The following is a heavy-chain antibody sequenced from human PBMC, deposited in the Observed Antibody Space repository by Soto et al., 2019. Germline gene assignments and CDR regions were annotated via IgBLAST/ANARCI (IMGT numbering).Heavy chain of an antibody. CDR2: IRGSGGST. Sequence: GGSLRLSCAASGFTFSSYAMSWVRQAPGKGLEWVSAIRGSGGSTYYADSVKGRFTISRDNSKNTLYLQMNSLRAEYTAVYYCAKEIAARPGDYYYYGMDVWGQGTTVTVSS. V-gene: IGHV3-23*01. CDR1: GFTFSSYA. J-gene: IGHJ6*02. CDR3: AKEIAARPGDYYYYGMDV. D-gene: IGHD6-6*01.